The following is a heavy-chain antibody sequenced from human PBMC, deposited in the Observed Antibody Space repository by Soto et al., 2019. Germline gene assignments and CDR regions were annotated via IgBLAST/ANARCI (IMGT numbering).Heavy chain of an antibody. CDR1: GGSISSHY. CDR2: IYPTGRT. J-gene: IGHJ4*02. Sequence: QVQLQESGPGLVKPSETLSLTCNVSGGSISSHYWSWIRQPPGKGLEWIGYIYPTGRTTYDPSFKSRVTISVGVSKNQFSLNLYSVTAADTAVYYCATRSMAWGCSDYWGPGALVTVSS. D-gene: IGHD3-16*01. V-gene: IGHV4-59*11. CDR3: ATRSMAWGCSDY.